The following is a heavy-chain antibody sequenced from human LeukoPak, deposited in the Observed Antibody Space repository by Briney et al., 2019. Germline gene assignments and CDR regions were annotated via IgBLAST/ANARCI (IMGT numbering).Heavy chain of an antibody. CDR1: GGSISSSSYY. CDR3: ASTYYDFWSGHPMNWFDP. CDR2: IYYSGST. J-gene: IGHJ5*02. V-gene: IGHV4-39*07. D-gene: IGHD3-3*01. Sequence: SETLSLTCTVSGGSISSSSYYRGWIRQPPGKGLEWIGSIYYSGSTYHNPSLKSRVTISVDTSKNQFSLKLSSVTAADTAVYYCASTYYDFWSGHPMNWFDPWGQGTLVTVSS.